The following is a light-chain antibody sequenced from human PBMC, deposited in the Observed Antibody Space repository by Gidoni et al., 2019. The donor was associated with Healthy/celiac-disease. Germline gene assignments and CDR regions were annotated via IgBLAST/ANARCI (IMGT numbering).Light chain of an antibody. CDR1: QRVLYSSNNKNY. J-gene: IGKJ2*01. Sequence: DILMTQSPDSLAVSLGERATINCKSSQRVLYSSNNKNYLAWYQQKPGQPPKLLIYWAATRESGVTDRFSGSGSGTDFTLTISSLQAEDVAVYYCQQYYSTPLYTFGQGTKLEIK. V-gene: IGKV4-1*01. CDR3: QQYYSTPLYT. CDR2: WAA.